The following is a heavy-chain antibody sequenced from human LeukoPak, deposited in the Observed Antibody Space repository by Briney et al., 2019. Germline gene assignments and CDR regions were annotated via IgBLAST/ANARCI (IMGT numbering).Heavy chain of an antibody. V-gene: IGHV3-33*01. CDR1: GFTFSSYG. D-gene: IGHD6-13*01. CDR2: IWYDGSNK. Sequence: GGSLRLSCAASGFTFSSYGMHWVRQAPGKGLEWAAVIWYDGSNKYYADSVKGRFTISRDNSKNTLYLQMNSLRAEDTAVYYCARDQGPYSSSSDYWGQGTLVTVSS. CDR3: ARDQGPYSSSSDY. J-gene: IGHJ4*02.